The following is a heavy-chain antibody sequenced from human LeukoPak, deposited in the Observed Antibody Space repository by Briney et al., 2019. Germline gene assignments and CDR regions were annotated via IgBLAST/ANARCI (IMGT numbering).Heavy chain of an antibody. Sequence: ASVKVSCKASGGTFSSYAISWVRQAPGPGLEWMGGIIPIFGTANYAQKFQGRVTITTDQSTSTAYMELSSLRSEDTAVYYCAGTEGGYSYGLSFDYWGQGTLVTVSS. CDR2: IIPIFGTA. CDR3: AGTEGGYSYGLSFDY. V-gene: IGHV1-69*05. D-gene: IGHD5-18*01. CDR1: GGTFSSYA. J-gene: IGHJ4*02.